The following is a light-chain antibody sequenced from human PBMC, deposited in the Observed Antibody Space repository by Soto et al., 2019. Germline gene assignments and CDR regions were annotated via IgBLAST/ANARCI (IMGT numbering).Light chain of an antibody. V-gene: IGKV1-39*01. CDR3: QQSYSNIWT. CDR1: QSISSY. Sequence: DIPMTQSPSSLSASVGDRVTVTCRASQSISSYLNWYQQKPGKAPKLLIHGASSLQSGVPSRFSGTGSGTDFTLTISSLQPEDFATYYCQQSYSNIWTFGQGTKVETK. CDR2: GAS. J-gene: IGKJ1*01.